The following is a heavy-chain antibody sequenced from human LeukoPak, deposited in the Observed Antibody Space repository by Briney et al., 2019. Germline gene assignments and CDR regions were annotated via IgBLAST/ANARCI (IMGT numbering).Heavy chain of an antibody. V-gene: IGHV1-69*04. Sequence: SVKVSCKASGGTFTSYAISWVRQAPGQGLEWMGRIIPILGIANYAQKFQGRVTITADKSTSTAYMELSSLRSEDTAVYYCARDYGSGSYSYWGQGTLVTVSS. D-gene: IGHD3-10*01. CDR3: ARDYGSGSYSY. J-gene: IGHJ4*02. CDR1: GGTFTSYA. CDR2: IIPILGIA.